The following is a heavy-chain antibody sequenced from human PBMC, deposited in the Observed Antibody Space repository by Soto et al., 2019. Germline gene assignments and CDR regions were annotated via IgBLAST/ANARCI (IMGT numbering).Heavy chain of an antibody. Sequence: EVQLVESGGGLVKPGGSLRLSCVASGFSFSTYAMSWVRQAPGKGLEWVSAISGSGGSTYYADYVKGRFTISRDNSKNTLFLQMNSLRVEDTAVYYCVSGRLATIGLFDYWGQGTLVTVSS. V-gene: IGHV3-23*04. CDR3: VSGRLATIGLFDY. J-gene: IGHJ4*02. CDR2: ISGSGGST. CDR1: GFSFSTYA. D-gene: IGHD5-12*01.